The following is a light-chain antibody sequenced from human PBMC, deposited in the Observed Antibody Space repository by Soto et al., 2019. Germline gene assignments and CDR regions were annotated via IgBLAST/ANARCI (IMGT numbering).Light chain of an antibody. V-gene: IGLV4-69*01. CDR1: SGHRNYA. Sequence: QPVLTQSPSVSASLGASVKVTCTLSSGHRNYAIAWHQQQPEKGPRYLMKVNTDGSHTKGDGIPDRFSGSSSGAERYLTISSLQYDDEADYYCQTWGTGIVVFGGGTKLTVL. CDR3: QTWGTGIVV. J-gene: IGLJ2*01. CDR2: VNTDGSH.